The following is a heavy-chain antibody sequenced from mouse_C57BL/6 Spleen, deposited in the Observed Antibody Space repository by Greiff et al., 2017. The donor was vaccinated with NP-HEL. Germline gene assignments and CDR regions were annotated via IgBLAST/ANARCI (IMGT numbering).Heavy chain of an antibody. D-gene: IGHD4-1*01. CDR1: GYSFTGYF. CDR3: AREGVTGTWFAY. V-gene: IGHV1-20*01. Sequence: DVHLVESGPELVKPGDSVKISCKASGYSFTGYFMNWVMQSHGKSLEWIGRINPYNGDTFYNQKFKGKATLTVDKSSSTAHMELRSLTSEDSAVYYCAREGVTGTWFAYWGQGTLVTVSA. J-gene: IGHJ3*01. CDR2: INPYNGDT.